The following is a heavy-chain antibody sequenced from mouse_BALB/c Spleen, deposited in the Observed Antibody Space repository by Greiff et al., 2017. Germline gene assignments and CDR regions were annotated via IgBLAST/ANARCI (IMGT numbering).Heavy chain of an antibody. Sequence: EVQLQQSGAELVRPGALVKLSCKASGFNIKDYYMHWVKQRPEQGLEWIGWIDPENGNTIYDPKFQGKATITAATSSNTAYLQLSSLTSEDTAVYYCAREYDYDWTWFAYWGQGTLVTVSA. CDR1: GFNIKDYY. D-gene: IGHD2-4*01. V-gene: IGHV14-1*02. J-gene: IGHJ3*01. CDR3: AREYDYDWTWFAY. CDR2: IDPENGNT.